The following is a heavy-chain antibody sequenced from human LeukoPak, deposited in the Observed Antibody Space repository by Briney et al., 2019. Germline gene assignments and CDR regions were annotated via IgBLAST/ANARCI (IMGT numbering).Heavy chain of an antibody. V-gene: IGHV4-59*01. CDR1: GGSISSYY. CDR2: ISYSGST. Sequence: RPSETLSLTCTVSGGSISSYYWSWLRQPPGKGLEWIGCISYSGSTNYNPSLKSRVTISLDTSKNQFSLRLSSVTAADTAVYYCAREKDDYYYFDYWGQGTLVTVSP. D-gene: IGHD4-11*01. J-gene: IGHJ4*02. CDR3: AREKDDYYYFDY.